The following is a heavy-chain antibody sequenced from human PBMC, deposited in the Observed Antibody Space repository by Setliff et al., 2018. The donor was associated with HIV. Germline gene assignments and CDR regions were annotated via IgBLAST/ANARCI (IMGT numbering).Heavy chain of an antibody. V-gene: IGHV3-74*01. Sequence: GGSLRLSCAASGFTFSSYWMHWVRQAPGKGLVWVFGMNTDGSSTRYADSVKGRFTISRDNAKNMLYLQMNSLNADDTAVYYCVRGSGYYYFDNWGQGALVTVSS. J-gene: IGHJ4*02. CDR2: MNTDGSST. CDR1: GFTFSSYW. D-gene: IGHD3-22*01. CDR3: VRGSGYYYFDN.